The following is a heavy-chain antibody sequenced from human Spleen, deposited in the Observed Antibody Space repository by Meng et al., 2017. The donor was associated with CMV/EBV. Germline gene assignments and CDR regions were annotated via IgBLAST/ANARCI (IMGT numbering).Heavy chain of an antibody. Sequence: GPLRLSCAVYGGSFSGYYWSWIRQPPGKGLEWIGEINHSGSTNYNPSLKSRVTISVDTSKNQFSLKLSSVTAADTAVYYCARGRSITIFGVVIPGYFDYWGQGTLVTVSS. V-gene: IGHV4-34*01. CDR2: INHSGST. D-gene: IGHD3-3*01. J-gene: IGHJ4*02. CDR3: ARGRSITIFGVVIPGYFDY. CDR1: GGSFSGYY.